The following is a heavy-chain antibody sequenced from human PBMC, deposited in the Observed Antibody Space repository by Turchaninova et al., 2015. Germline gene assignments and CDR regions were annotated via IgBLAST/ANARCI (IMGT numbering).Heavy chain of an antibody. D-gene: IGHD7-27*01. V-gene: IGHV3-72*01. CDR1: GFPVSDHY. J-gene: IGHJ3*01. CDR3: TRVYQASWGSNACDF. CDR2: IRNKANGYTT. Sequence: EVQLVGSGGGLVQPGGSLGVHCADCGFPVSDHYMYWGRQAPGKGLECVGRIRNKANGYTTEYAASVKGRFIISRDDLKNSLYLQMNGLNNEDTAVYYCTRVYQASWGSNACDFWGQGTMVTVSS.